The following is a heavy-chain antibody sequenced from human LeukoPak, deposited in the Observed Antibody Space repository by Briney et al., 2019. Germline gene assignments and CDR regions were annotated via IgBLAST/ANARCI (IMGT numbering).Heavy chain of an antibody. V-gene: IGHV3-7*01. CDR3: ARDRWELLSNSYHYCGLDV. CDR2: IKQDGSEK. D-gene: IGHD2-15*01. Sequence: GGSLRLSCAASGFTFSNYWVSWVRQAPGKGLEWVANIKQDGSEKCYVDSVKGRFTISRDNAKNSLYLQMNSLRAEDTAVYYCARDRWELLSNSYHYCGLDVWGQGTTVTVSS. J-gene: IGHJ6*02. CDR1: GFTFSNYW.